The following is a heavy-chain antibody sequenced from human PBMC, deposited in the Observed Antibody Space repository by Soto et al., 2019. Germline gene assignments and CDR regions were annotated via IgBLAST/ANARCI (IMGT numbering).Heavy chain of an antibody. J-gene: IGHJ4*02. V-gene: IGHV3-23*01. D-gene: IGHD4-17*01. Sequence: PGGSLRLSCAASGFTFSSYAMSWVRQAPGKGLEWVSAISGSGGSTYYADSVKGRFTISRDNSKNTLYLQMNSLRAEDTAVYYCAKRADDYGDYFPTFYFDYWGQGTLVTVSS. CDR1: GFTFSSYA. CDR2: ISGSGGST. CDR3: AKRADDYGDYFPTFYFDY.